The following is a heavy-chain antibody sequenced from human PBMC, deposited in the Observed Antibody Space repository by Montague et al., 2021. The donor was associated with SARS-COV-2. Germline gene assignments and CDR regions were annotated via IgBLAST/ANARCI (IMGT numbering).Heavy chain of an antibody. V-gene: IGHV4-59*11. CDR3: ARTRLDYNDYVFDC. D-gene: IGHD4-11*01. CDR1: GDSISTHY. CDR2: IYYSGTT. Sequence: SETLSLTCTVSGDSISTHYWSWIRQPPGKGLEWIGYIYYSGTTNXNPSLKSRVTISVDTSKNQFSLKLSSVTAADTAVFYCARTRLDYNDYVFDCWGQGILVTVSS. J-gene: IGHJ4*02.